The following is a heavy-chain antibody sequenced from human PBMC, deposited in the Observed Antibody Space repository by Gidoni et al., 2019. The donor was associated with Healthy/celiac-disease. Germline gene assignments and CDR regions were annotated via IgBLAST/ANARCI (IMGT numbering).Heavy chain of an antibody. J-gene: IGHJ4*02. Sequence: EVQLVESGGVVVQPGGSLRLSCAASGFTFDDYTMHWVRQAPGKGLEWVSLISWDGGTTYYADSVKGRFTISRDNSKNSLYLQMNSLRTEDTALYYCAKDRGAVAGVDYWGQGTLVTVSS. CDR1: GFTFDDYT. CDR2: ISWDGGTT. CDR3: AKDRGAVAGVDY. D-gene: IGHD6-19*01. V-gene: IGHV3-43*01.